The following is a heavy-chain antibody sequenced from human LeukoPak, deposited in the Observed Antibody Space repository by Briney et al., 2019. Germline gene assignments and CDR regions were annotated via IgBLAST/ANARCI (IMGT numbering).Heavy chain of an antibody. J-gene: IGHJ3*02. CDR3: AKLAVAGIDAFDI. CDR2: ITSSSSDI. CDR1: GFTFRSYS. D-gene: IGHD6-19*01. V-gene: IGHV3-21*04. Sequence: GGSLRLSCAASGFTFRSYSLNWVRQAPGMGLEWVSSITSSSSDIYYADSVKGRFTISRDNAKNSLYLQMNSLRAEDTAVYYCAKLAVAGIDAFDIWGQGTMVTVSS.